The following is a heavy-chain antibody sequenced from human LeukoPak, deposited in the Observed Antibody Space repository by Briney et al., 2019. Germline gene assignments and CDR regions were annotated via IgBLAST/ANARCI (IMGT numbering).Heavy chain of an antibody. Sequence: GGSLRLSCAASGFTFSSYWMSWVRQAPGKGLEWVANIKQDGSEKYYVDSVKGRFTISRDNARDPVYLQMNSLRAEDTAVYYCARCRYRPLCDFWGRGTLVTVSS. J-gene: IGHJ4*02. D-gene: IGHD3-16*02. CDR1: GFTFSSYW. CDR3: ARCRYRPLCDF. CDR2: IKQDGSEK. V-gene: IGHV3-7*01.